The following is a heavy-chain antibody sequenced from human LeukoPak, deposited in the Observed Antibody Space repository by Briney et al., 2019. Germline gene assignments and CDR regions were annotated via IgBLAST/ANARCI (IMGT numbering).Heavy chain of an antibody. D-gene: IGHD6-13*01. CDR1: GFTFSSYW. Sequence: VGSLRLSCADSGFTFSSYWMHWVRQAPGKGLVWVSRINSDGSITTYADSVKGRFTISRDNAKNTLYLQMNSLRAEDTAVYYCAGGISATGGGWGQGTMVTISS. CDR3: AGGISATGGG. V-gene: IGHV3-74*01. J-gene: IGHJ3*01. CDR2: INSDGSIT.